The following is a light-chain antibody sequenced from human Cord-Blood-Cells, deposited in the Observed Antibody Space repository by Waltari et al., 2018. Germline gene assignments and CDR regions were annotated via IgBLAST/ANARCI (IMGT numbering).Light chain of an antibody. V-gene: IGLV1-40*01. CDR3: QSYDSSLSWV. CDR2: GNS. J-gene: IGLJ2*01. CDR1: SCNIGAGYD. Sequence: QSVLTQPPSVSGAPGQTVPISCTGSSCNIGAGYDVPWYQQLPGTAPKLLIYGNSNRPSGVPDRFSGSKSGTSASLAITGLQAEDEADYYCQSYDSSLSWVFGGGTKLTVL.